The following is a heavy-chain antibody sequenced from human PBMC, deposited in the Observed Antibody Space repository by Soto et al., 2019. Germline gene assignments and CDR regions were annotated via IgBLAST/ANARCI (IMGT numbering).Heavy chain of an antibody. CDR3: ARMRPGGGWCDY. V-gene: IGHV2-5*02. J-gene: IGHJ4*02. Sequence: SGPTLVNPTQTLTLTCTFSGFSLSTSGVSVGWIRQPPGKALEWLALIYWDDDKRYSPSLKNRLTITKDTSKNQVVLTMTNMDPVDTATYYCARMRPGGGWCDYWGQGILVSFSS. CDR1: GFSLSTSGVS. D-gene: IGHD6-19*01. CDR2: IYWDDDK.